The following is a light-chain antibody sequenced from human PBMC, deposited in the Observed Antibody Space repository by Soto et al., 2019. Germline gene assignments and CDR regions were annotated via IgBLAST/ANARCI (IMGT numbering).Light chain of an antibody. Sequence: EFVMTQYPGTLSLSPGARATLSCRASQRVSSYLAWSTQKPGQAPRLLISDASDRATGIPDRFSGSGSGTDFTLTISRLEPEEFAVDDCQQYNSWVTFGGGTKVDIK. CDR2: DAS. CDR1: QRVSSY. J-gene: IGKJ4*01. CDR3: QQYNSWVT. V-gene: IGKV3-20*01.